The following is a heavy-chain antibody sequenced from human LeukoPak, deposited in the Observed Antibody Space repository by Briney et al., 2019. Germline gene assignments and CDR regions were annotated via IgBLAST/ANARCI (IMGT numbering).Heavy chain of an antibody. D-gene: IGHD4-17*01. CDR2: INHSGST. V-gene: IGHV4-34*01. Sequence: PSETLSLTCAVYGGSFSGYYWSWIRQPPGKGLEWIGEINHSGSTNYNPSLKSRVNISVDTSKNQFSLKLSSVTAADTAVYYCARAVTVTRAYGYWGQGTLVTVSS. CDR3: ARAVTVTRAYGY. CDR1: GGSFSGYY. J-gene: IGHJ4*02.